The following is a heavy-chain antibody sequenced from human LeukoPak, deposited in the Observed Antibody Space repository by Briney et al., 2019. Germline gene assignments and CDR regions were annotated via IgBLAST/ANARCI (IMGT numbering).Heavy chain of an antibody. CDR2: IIPIFGTP. CDR1: GGTFSTYS. Sequence: GASVKVSCKASGGTFSTYSVTGVRQAPGQGLEWMGGIIPIFGTPNYAQKFQGRVNVTTDDATGTAYMEQSSLMSEDTAIYYCARVDRYHFYLDVWGKGTPVTVSS. D-gene: IGHD2-2*01. J-gene: IGHJ6*03. CDR3: ARVDRYHFYLDV. V-gene: IGHV1-69*05.